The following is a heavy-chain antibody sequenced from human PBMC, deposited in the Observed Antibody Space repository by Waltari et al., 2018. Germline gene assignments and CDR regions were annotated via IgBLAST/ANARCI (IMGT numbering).Heavy chain of an antibody. Sequence: EVQLVESGGGLVQPGRSLRLSCAASGFTFDDYAMHWVRQAPGKGLEWVSGISWNSGSIGYADSVKGRFTISRDNSKNTLYLQMNSLRAEDTAVYYCAKGLREWFPGDAFDIWGQGTMVTVSS. V-gene: IGHV3-9*01. CDR3: AKGLREWFPGDAFDI. J-gene: IGHJ3*02. CDR1: GFTFDDYA. CDR2: ISWNSGSI. D-gene: IGHD3-3*01.